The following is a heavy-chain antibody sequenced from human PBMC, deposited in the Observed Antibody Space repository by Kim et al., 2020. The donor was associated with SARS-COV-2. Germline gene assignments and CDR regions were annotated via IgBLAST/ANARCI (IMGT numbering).Heavy chain of an antibody. Sequence: GGSLRLSCAASGFTFSSYWMTWVRQAPGKGLEWVANIKQDGNQKYYVDSVTGRCTISRDNAKNSLYLQMNSLRAEDTAVYDCARDGDLYSSLKDAVDI. CDR1: GFTFSSYW. J-gene: IGHJ3*02. CDR3: ARDGDLYSSLKDAVDI. D-gene: IGHD6-19*01. CDR2: IKQDGNQK. V-gene: IGHV3-7*01.